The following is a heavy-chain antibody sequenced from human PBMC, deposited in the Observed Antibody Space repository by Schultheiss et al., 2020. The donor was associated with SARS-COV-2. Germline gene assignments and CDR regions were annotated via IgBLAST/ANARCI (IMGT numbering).Heavy chain of an antibody. CDR1: GFTFSSYW. J-gene: IGHJ6*02. CDR2: INSDGSST. D-gene: IGHD3-16*01. CDR3: ARDRTVLGSFYYYYGMDV. V-gene: IGHV3-74*01. Sequence: GGSLRLSCAASGFTFSSYWMHWVRQAPGKGLVWVSRINSDGSSTSYADSVKGRFTISRDNSKNTLYLQMNSLRAEDTAVYYCARDRTVLGSFYYYYGMDVWGQGTTVTVSS.